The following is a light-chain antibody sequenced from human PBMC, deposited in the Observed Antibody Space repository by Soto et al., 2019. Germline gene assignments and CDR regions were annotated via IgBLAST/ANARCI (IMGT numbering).Light chain of an antibody. CDR1: QRVSSGY. CDR3: QQYVSSPPWT. V-gene: IGKV3-20*01. CDR2: GAS. Sequence: EIALTQSPGTLSLSPGERATLSCRASQRVSSGYLGWYQQRPGQAPRLLLYGASNRAAGIPDRFSGRGSETDFTLTISRLEPEDFAVYYCQQYVSSPPWTFGQGTKVEIK. J-gene: IGKJ1*01.